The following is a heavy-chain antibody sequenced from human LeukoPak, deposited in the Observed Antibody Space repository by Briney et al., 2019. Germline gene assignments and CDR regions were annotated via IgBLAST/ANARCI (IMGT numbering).Heavy chain of an antibody. Sequence: SETLSLTCTVSGGSISTYYWTWIRQPPGKGLEWIGYISYSGSTNYNRSLKSRVTISVDTSKNHFSLKLSSVTAADTAVYYCARHVFHSSSSYYEFFDYWGQGTLVTVSS. CDR1: GGSISTYY. CDR3: ARHVFHSSSSYYEFFDY. CDR2: ISYSGST. V-gene: IGHV4-59*08. J-gene: IGHJ4*02. D-gene: IGHD3-22*01.